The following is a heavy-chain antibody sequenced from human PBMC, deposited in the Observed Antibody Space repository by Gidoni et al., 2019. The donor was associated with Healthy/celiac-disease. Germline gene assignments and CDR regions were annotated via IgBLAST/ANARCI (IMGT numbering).Heavy chain of an antibody. CDR1: GYTFTGYY. D-gene: IGHD6-13*01. CDR3: ARRGLDSSSLPFDY. V-gene: IGHV1-2*02. Sequence: QVPLVQSGAEVKKPGDSVKVSFQASGYTFTGYYMHWVRQAPGQGLEWMGWINPNSGGTNYAQKFQGRVTMTRDTSISTAYMELSRLRSDDTAVYYCARRGLDSSSLPFDYWGQGTLVTVSS. J-gene: IGHJ4*02. CDR2: INPNSGGT.